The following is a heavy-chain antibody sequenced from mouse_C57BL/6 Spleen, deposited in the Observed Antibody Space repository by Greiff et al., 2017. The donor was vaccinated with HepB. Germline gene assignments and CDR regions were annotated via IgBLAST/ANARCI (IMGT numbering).Heavy chain of an antibody. CDR1: GFTFSSYA. J-gene: IGHJ3*01. CDR3: TRDENWAFAY. V-gene: IGHV5-9-1*02. Sequence: EVKLVESGEGLVKPGGSLKLSCAASGFTFSSYAMSWVRQTPEKRLEWVAYISSGGDYIYYADTVKGRFTISRDDARNTLYLQMSSLKSEDTAMYYCTRDENWAFAYWGQGTLVTVSA. D-gene: IGHD4-1*01. CDR2: ISSGGDYI.